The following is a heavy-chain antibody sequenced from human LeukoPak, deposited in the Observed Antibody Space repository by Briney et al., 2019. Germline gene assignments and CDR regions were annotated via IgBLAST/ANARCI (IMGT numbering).Heavy chain of an antibody. V-gene: IGHV4-59*01. J-gene: IGHJ3*02. CDR1: GGSISSYY. CDR3: ARCELDYGNAFDI. D-gene: IGHD4-17*01. Sequence: SETLSLTCTVSGGSISSYYWSWIRQPPGKGLEWIGYIYYSGSTNYNPSLKSRVTISVDTSKNQFSLKLSSVTAADTAVYYCARCELDYGNAFDIWGQGTMVTVSS. CDR2: IYYSGST.